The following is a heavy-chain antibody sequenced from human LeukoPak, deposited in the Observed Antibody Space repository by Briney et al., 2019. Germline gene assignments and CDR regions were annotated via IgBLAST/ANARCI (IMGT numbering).Heavy chain of an antibody. D-gene: IGHD1-26*01. Sequence: PGRSLRLSCATSGFSLSTYGMHWVRQAPGKGLEWVAIIYYDGSNKHYADSVKGRFTISRDDSKNTLYLQMNGLRAEDTAIYYCAIVSGSYSGAYYYYMDVWGEGTTVTVSS. J-gene: IGHJ6*03. V-gene: IGHV3-33*01. CDR3: AIVSGSYSGAYYYYMDV. CDR1: GFSLSTYG. CDR2: IYYDGSNK.